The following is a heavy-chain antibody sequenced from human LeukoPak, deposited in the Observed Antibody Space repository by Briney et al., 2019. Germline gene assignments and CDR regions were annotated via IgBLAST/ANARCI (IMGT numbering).Heavy chain of an antibody. CDR2: ISSSSSTI. V-gene: IGHV3-48*02. J-gene: IGHJ3*02. CDR3: ARVRAVTTFRDAFDI. CDR1: GFTFSSYS. D-gene: IGHD4-17*01. Sequence: PGGSLRLSCVASGFTFSSYSMNWVRQPPGKGLEWVSYISSSSSTIYYADSVKGRFTTSRDNAKNSLYLQMNSLTDEDTAVYYCARVRAVTTFRDAFDIWGQGTMVTVSS.